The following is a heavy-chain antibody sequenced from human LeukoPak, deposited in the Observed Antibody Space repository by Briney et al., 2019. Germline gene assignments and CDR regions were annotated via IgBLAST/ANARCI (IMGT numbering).Heavy chain of an antibody. V-gene: IGHV3-23*01. Sequence: PGGSLRLSCAASGFTFNNYAMSWVRRAPGKGLEWVSAISGSDAGTYYADSVTGRFSISRDNSKNTLYLQMNSLRAEDTAVYYCATTLGSGWKFDYWGQGTLVTVSS. CDR3: ATTLGSGWKFDY. J-gene: IGHJ4*02. CDR1: GFTFNNYA. D-gene: IGHD6-19*01. CDR2: ISGSDAGT.